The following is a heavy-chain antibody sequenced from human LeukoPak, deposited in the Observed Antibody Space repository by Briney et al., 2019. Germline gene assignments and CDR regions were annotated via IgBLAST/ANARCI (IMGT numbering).Heavy chain of an antibody. CDR2: INHSGST. Sequence: SETLSLTCAVYGGSFSGYYWSWIRQPPGKGLEWSGEINHSGSTNYNPSLKSRVTISVDTSKNQFSLKLSSVTAADTAVYYCARGWQYQLRQYYFDYWGQGTLVTVSS. V-gene: IGHV4-34*01. CDR3: ARGWQYQLRQYYFDY. CDR1: GGSFSGYY. J-gene: IGHJ4*02. D-gene: IGHD2-2*01.